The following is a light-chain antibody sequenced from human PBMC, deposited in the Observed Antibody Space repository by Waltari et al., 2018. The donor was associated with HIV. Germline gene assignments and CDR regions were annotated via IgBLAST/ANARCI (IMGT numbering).Light chain of an antibody. J-gene: IGLJ3*02. CDR1: SVRSCY. Sequence: SSELAQDPAVSVALGQTVRITCQGDSVRSCYASWYQQKPGQAPVLVVYGENNRPSGIPDRFSGSSSGNTASLTIAGAQAEDEADYYCNSRDSSGHWFFGGGTKVTVL. CDR3: NSRDSSGHWF. V-gene: IGLV3-19*01. CDR2: GEN.